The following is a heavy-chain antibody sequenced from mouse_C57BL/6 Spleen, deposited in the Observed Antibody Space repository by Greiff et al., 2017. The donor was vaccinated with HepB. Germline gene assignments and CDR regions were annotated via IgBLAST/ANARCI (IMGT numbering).Heavy chain of an antibody. D-gene: IGHD1-1*01. CDR3: AREGPDYYGSSSFAY. V-gene: IGHV1-18*01. CDR2: INPNNGGT. CDR1: GYTFTDYN. Sequence: VQLQQSGPELVKPGASVKIPCKASGYTFTDYNMDWVKQSHGKSLEWIGDINPNNGGTIYNQKFKGKATLTVDKSSSTAYLELRSLTSEDTAVYYCAREGPDYYGSSSFAYWGQGTLVTVSA. J-gene: IGHJ3*01.